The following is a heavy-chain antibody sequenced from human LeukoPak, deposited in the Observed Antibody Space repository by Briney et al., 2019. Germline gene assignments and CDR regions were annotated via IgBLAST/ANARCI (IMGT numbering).Heavy chain of an antibody. V-gene: IGHV3-7*01. CDR1: GFTFSSYW. CDR3: ARGSITMIRAHDAFDI. CDR2: IKQDGSEK. J-gene: IGHJ3*02. D-gene: IGHD3-10*01. Sequence: GGSLRLSCAASGFTFSSYWMSWVRQASGKGLEWVANIKQDGSEKCYVDSVKGRFTISRDNAKNSLYLQMDSLRAEDTAVYYCARGSITMIRAHDAFDIWGQGTMVTVSS.